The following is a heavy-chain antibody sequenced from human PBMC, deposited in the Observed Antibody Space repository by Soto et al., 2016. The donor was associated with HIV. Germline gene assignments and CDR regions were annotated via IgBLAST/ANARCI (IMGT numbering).Heavy chain of an antibody. CDR2: ISTSGGNT. Sequence: EVQLVESGGDLVQPGGSLRLSCAASGFTFSSFGFHWVRQAPGKGLEHVASISTSGGNTYYAKSLKGRFTISRDNSNNILYLQMNSLTVEDMAVYFCARGVERHFYMDVWGKRDHGHRLV. D-gene: IGHD3-10*01. CDR1: GFTFSSFG. CDR3: ARGVERHFYMDV. J-gene: IGHJ6*03. V-gene: IGHV3-64*01.